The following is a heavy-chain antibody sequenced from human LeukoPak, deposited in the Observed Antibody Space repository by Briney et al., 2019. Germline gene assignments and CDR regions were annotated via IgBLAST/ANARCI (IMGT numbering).Heavy chain of an antibody. CDR3: ARDLPNYDILTGYRRGAFDI. CDR2: INPNSGGT. Sequence: ASVKVSCKASVYTFTGYYMHWVRQAPGQGLEWMGWINPNSGGTNYAQKFQGRVTMTRDTSISTAYMELSRLRSDDTAVYYCARDLPNYDILTGYRRGAFDIWGQGTMVTVSS. J-gene: IGHJ3*02. V-gene: IGHV1-2*02. D-gene: IGHD3-9*01. CDR1: VYTFTGYY.